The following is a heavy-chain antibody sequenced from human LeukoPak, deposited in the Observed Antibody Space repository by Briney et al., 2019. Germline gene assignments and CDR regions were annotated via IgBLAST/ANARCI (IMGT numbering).Heavy chain of an antibody. J-gene: IGHJ1*01. V-gene: IGHV4-59*01. CDR3: ASYGARTGYFQH. CDR1: GGSISSYY. CDR2: IYNSGST. D-gene: IGHD4-17*01. Sequence: SETLSLTCTVSGGSISSYYWSWIRQPPGKGLEWIGYIYNSGSTNYNPSLKSRVTISVDTSKNQFSLKLSSVTAADTAVYYCASYGARTGYFQHWGQGTLVTVSS.